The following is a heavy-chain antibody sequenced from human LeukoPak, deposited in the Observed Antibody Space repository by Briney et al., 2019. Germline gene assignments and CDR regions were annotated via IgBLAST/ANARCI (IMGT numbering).Heavy chain of an antibody. J-gene: IGHJ5*02. Sequence: ASVKVSCKASGYTFTNYGISWVRQAPGQGLEWMGWISAYNGNTNYAQKLQGRVTMTTDTSTSTAYMELRSLRSDDTAVYYCARFGVTIFGVVIKRRLDPWGQGTLVTVSS. CDR1: GYTFTNYG. CDR2: ISAYNGNT. V-gene: IGHV1-18*01. CDR3: ARFGVTIFGVVIKRRLDP. D-gene: IGHD3-3*01.